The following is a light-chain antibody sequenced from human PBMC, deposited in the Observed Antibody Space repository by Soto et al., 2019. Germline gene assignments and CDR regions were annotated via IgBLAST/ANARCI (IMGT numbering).Light chain of an antibody. CDR3: AAWDDTLNGQV. Sequence: QSVLTQPPSASGAPGQDVTISCSGSGSNIGINSVYWYQQVSGAAPKLLIYRNSRRPAGVPDRISASKSGTSVSLAISGLRSEDEATYYCAAWDDTLNGQVFGGGTQLTVL. CDR1: GSNIGINS. J-gene: IGLJ3*02. CDR2: RNS. V-gene: IGLV1-47*02.